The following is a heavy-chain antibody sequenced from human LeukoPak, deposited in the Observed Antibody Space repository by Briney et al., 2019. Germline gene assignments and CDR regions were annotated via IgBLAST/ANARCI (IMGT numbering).Heavy chain of an antibody. CDR3: ARQGEFSGSYFSRYDRKGMDV. CDR2: IYYSGST. D-gene: IGHD1-26*01. CDR1: GGSISSYY. J-gene: IGHJ6*02. Sequence: SETLSLTCTVSGGSISSYYWSWIRQPPGKGLEWIGYIYYSGSTYYNPSLKSRVTISVDTSKNQFSLKLSSVTAADTAVYYCARQGEFSGSYFSRYDRKGMDVWGQGTTVTVSS. V-gene: IGHV4-59*08.